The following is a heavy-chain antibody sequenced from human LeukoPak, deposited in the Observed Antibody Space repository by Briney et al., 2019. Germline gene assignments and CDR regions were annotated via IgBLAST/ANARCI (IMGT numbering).Heavy chain of an antibody. CDR2: INPNSGGT. D-gene: IGHD3-22*01. J-gene: IGHJ4*02. CDR1: GYTFTGYY. CDR3: ARGDSSGYYFIDY. V-gene: IGHV1-2*02. Sequence: ASVKVSCKVSGYTFTGYYMHWVRQAPGQGLEWMGWINPNSGGTNFAQKFQGRVTMTRDTSISTAYMELSRLRSDDTAVYYCARGDSSGYYFIDYWGQGTLVTVSS.